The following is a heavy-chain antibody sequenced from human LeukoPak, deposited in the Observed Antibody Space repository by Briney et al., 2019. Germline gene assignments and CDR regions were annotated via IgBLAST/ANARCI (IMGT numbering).Heavy chain of an antibody. V-gene: IGHV1-2*06. CDR2: INPNSGGT. D-gene: IGHD3-22*01. J-gene: IGHJ4*02. CDR1: GYTFTGYY. CDR3: ARWQWYYDSSGYYGGDY. Sequence: GASVKVSCKASGYTFTGYYMHWVRQAPGQGLEWMGRINPNSGGTNYAQKFQGGVTMTRETSISTAYMELSRLRSDDTAVYYCARWQWYYDSSGYYGGDYWGQGTLVTVSS.